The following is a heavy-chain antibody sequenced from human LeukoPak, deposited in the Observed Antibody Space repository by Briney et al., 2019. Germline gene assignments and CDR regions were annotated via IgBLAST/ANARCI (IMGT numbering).Heavy chain of an antibody. CDR2: INPRSGGT. CDR3: ARDIDYHDSRRFHY. Sequence: ASVKVSCKASGYTFIGFYIHWVRQAPGQGLEWMGWINPRSGGTGYAQKFQGRVTMTRDTSISTAYMELSRLKSDDTAVYYCARDIDYHDSRRFHYWGQGTLVTVSS. V-gene: IGHV1-2*02. D-gene: IGHD3-22*01. CDR1: GYTFIGFY. J-gene: IGHJ4*02.